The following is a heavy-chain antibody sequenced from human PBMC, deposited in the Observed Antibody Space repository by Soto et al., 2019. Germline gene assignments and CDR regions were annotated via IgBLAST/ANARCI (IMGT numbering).Heavy chain of an antibody. Sequence: KTSETLSLTCTVSGGSVSSGSYYWSWIRQPPGKGLEWIGYIYYSGSTNYNPSLKSRVTISVDTSKNQFSLKLSSVTAADTAVYYCARDLSVSGSYRFDYWGQGTLVTVSS. CDR1: GGSVSSGSYY. J-gene: IGHJ4*02. D-gene: IGHD3-16*02. CDR3: ARDLSVSGSYRFDY. V-gene: IGHV4-61*01. CDR2: IYYSGST.